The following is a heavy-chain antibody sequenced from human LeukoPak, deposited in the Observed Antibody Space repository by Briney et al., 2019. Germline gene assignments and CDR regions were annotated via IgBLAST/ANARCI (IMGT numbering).Heavy chain of an antibody. Sequence: QSGGSLRLSCAASGFTFSSYWMHWVRQAPGKGLVWVSRINSDGSSTSYADSVKGRFPISRVNAKNTLYLQVNSLRAEDTAVYYCARVLVGAHFDYWGQGTLVTVSS. CDR3: ARVLVGAHFDY. CDR2: INSDGSST. CDR1: GFTFSSYW. J-gene: IGHJ4*02. V-gene: IGHV3-74*01. D-gene: IGHD1-26*01.